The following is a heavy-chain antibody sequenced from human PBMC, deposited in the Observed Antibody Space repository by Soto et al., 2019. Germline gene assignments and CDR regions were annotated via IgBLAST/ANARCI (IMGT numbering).Heavy chain of an antibody. J-gene: IGHJ4*02. D-gene: IGHD3-22*01. CDR1: GGSISSRSHY. V-gene: IGHV4-39*01. CDR3: GRLDYHDTSGYVS. Sequence: QLQLQESGPGLVKTSETLSLTCTVSGGSISSRSHYWGWIRQPPGKGLEWIGTIYYSGSSNYNPSLKSRVXXSXDXXKSQFSLKLSSVTAADTAVYYCGRLDYHDTSGYVSWGQGTLVTVSS. CDR2: IYYSGSS.